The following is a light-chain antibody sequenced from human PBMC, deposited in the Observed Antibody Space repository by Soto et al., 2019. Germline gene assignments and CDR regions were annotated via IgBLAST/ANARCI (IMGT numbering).Light chain of an antibody. CDR3: QQDESSSPP. CDR1: QSFSVR. V-gene: IGKV1-5*01. CDR2: DAS. Sequence: DIQMTQGPSTLSASVGDGVTITCRASQSFSVRLAWYQQRPGKAPKYLMYDASSLETGVPSRFSGSGAGTEVTLPIRRLQPDESATYAGQQDESSSPPFGEG. J-gene: IGKJ2*01.